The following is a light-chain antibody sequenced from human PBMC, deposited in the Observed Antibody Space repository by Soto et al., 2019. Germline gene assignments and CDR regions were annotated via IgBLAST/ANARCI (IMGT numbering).Light chain of an antibody. J-gene: IGKJ1*01. Sequence: DRVTIPCRASQSINIWLAWYQQKPGKAPKVLIYDASSLESGVPSRFSGSGSGTEFTLTISSLQPDDFATYYCQQYNSYSRTFGQGTKVDIK. CDR3: QQYNSYSRT. CDR1: QSINIW. V-gene: IGKV1-5*01. CDR2: DAS.